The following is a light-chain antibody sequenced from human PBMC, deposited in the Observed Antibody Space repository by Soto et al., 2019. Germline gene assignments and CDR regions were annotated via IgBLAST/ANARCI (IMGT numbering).Light chain of an antibody. CDR1: SSDVGDYNY. CDR3: CSSAGSYTWV. V-gene: IGLV2-11*01. CDR2: AVN. J-gene: IGLJ3*02. Sequence: QSALTKPRSVSGSPGQSVTISCTGTSSDVGDYNYVSWYQQHPGKAPKLLIYAVNMRPSGVTDRFSGSKSGNTASLTISWLQAEDEADYSCCSSAGSYTWVFGGGTKLTVL.